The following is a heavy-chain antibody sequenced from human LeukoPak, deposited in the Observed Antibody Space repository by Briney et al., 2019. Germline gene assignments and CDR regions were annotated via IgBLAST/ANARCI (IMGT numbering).Heavy chain of an antibody. Sequence: PSKTLSLTCTVSGGSISSYYWSWIRQPAGKGLEWIGRIHSSGSTSYNPSLKSRVTMSVDKSKNQFSLKLSSVTAADTAMYFCARGRGDYLDTSGYFFDYWGQGTLVTISS. D-gene: IGHD3-22*01. CDR1: GGSISSYY. CDR2: IHSSGST. J-gene: IGHJ4*02. V-gene: IGHV4-4*07. CDR3: ARGRGDYLDTSGYFFDY.